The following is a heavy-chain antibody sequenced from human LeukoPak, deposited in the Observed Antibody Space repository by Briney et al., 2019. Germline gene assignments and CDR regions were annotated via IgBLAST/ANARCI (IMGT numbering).Heavy chain of an antibody. CDR3: TTAPYSSRTL. J-gene: IGHJ4*02. V-gene: IGHV3-15*01. Sequence: GGSLRLSCAASGFTFSNAWMSWVRQAPGKGLEWVGRIKSETDGGTTDYAAPVKGRFTISRDDSKNTLYLQMNSLKTEDTAVYYCTTAPYSSRTLWGQGTLVTVSS. CDR1: GFTFSNAW. CDR2: IKSETDGGTT. D-gene: IGHD6-13*01.